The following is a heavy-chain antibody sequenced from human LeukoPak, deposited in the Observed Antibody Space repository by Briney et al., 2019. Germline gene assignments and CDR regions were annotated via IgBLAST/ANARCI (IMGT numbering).Heavy chain of an antibody. V-gene: IGHV3-66*01. CDR2: IYSGGST. CDR1: GFTVSSNY. Sequence: SGGSLRLSCAASGFTVSSNYMSWVRQAPGKGLEWVSVIYSGGSTYYADSVKGRFTISRDNSKNTLYLQMNSLRAEDTAVYYCARDLTAVTMGTYYYYYGMDVWGQGTTVTVSS. CDR3: ARDLTAVTMGTYYYYYGMDV. J-gene: IGHJ6*02. D-gene: IGHD4-17*01.